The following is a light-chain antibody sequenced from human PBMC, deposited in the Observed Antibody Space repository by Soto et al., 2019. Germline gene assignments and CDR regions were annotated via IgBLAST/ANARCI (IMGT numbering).Light chain of an antibody. J-gene: IGKJ4*01. V-gene: IGKV1-9*01. CDR1: QGISSY. Sequence: DIQLTQSPSFLSASVGDRVTITCRASQGISSYLAWYQQKPGKAPKLLIYAASTLQSGVPSRFSGSGSGTAFTLTFSSLQPEDFATYSCQQPHGLTFGGGTKVEIK. CDR3: QQPHGLT. CDR2: AAS.